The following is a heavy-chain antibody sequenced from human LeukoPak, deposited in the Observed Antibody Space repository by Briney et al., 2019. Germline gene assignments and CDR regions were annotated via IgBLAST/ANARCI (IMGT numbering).Heavy chain of an antibody. CDR1: GGTFSSYA. Sequence: ASVKVSCKASGGTFSSYAISWVRQAPGQGLEWMGGIIPIFGTANYAQEFQGRVTITTYESTSTGYMELSSLRSEDTAVYYCARRDVWGKGTTVTVSS. V-gene: IGHV1-69*05. CDR2: IIPIFGTA. J-gene: IGHJ6*04. CDR3: ARRDV. D-gene: IGHD1-14*01.